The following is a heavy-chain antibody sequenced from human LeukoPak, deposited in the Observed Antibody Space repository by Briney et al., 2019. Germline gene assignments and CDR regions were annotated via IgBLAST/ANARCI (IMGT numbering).Heavy chain of an antibody. CDR3: AATITHDAFDI. CDR1: GGSISSGDYY. D-gene: IGHD5-24*01. V-gene: IGHV4-30-4*01. J-gene: IGHJ3*02. Sequence: SQTLSLTCTVSGGSISSGDYYWSWLRQPPGKGLEWIVYIYYSGSTYYNPSLKSRVTISVDTSKNQFSLKLSSVTAADTAVYYCAATITHDAFDIWGQGTMVTVSS. CDR2: IYYSGST.